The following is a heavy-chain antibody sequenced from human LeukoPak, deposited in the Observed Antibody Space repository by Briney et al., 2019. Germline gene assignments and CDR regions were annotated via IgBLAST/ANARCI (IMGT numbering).Heavy chain of an antibody. CDR1: GGTFISYA. CDR2: IIPIFGTA. J-gene: IGHJ4*02. Sequence: SVKVSCKASGGTFISYAISWVRQAPGQGLEWMGGIIPIFGTANYAQKFQGRVTITADESTSTAYMELSSLRSEDTAVYYCASLAAAAYYFDYWGQGTLVTVSS. CDR3: ASLAAAAYYFDY. V-gene: IGHV1-69*01. D-gene: IGHD6-13*01.